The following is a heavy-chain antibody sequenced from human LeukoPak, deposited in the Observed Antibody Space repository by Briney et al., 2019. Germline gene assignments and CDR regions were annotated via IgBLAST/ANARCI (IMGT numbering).Heavy chain of an antibody. CDR3: SRDLMYYYASGSYSDNFDI. CDR2: VSAYNGDT. J-gene: IGHJ3*02. V-gene: IGHV1-18*01. D-gene: IGHD3-22*01. Sequence: GASVKVSCKASGYTFDRYVIRWVGQAAGQGLEGMGWVSAYNGDTNYAQNPQGRVTMTTDTSTSTAYMELRSLRSDDTAVYYCSRDLMYYYASGSYSDNFDIWGQGTMVTVSS. CDR1: GYTFDRYV.